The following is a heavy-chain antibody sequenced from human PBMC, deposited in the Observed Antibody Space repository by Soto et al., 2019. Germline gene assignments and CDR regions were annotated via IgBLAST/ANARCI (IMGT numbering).Heavy chain of an antibody. CDR1: GFTFDDYA. V-gene: IGHV3-9*01. J-gene: IGHJ6*04. D-gene: IGHD3-10*01. CDR2: ISWNSGSI. Sequence: GGSLRLSCAASGFTFDDYAMHWVRQAPGKGLEWVSGISWNSGSIGYADSVKGRFTISRDNAKNSLYLQMNSLRAEDTALYYCAREGTMVRGSLDVWGKGTTVTVSS. CDR3: AREGTMVRGSLDV.